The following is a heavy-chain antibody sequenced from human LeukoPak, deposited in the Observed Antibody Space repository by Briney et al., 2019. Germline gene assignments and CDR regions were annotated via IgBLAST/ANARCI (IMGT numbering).Heavy chain of an antibody. D-gene: IGHD4-17*01. CDR1: GFTGSSNY. Sequence: GGSLRLSCAASGFTGSSNYMSWVRQAPGKGLEWVAVISYDGSNKYYADSVKGRFTISRDNSKNTLYLQMNSLRAEDTALYYCAKDSYGDYYYGMDVWGQGTTVTVSS. CDR2: ISYDGSNK. CDR3: AKDSYGDYYYGMDV. V-gene: IGHV3-30*18. J-gene: IGHJ6*02.